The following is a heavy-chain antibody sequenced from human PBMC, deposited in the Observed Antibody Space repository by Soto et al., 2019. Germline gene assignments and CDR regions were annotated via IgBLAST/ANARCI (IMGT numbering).Heavy chain of an antibody. D-gene: IGHD2-8*02. J-gene: IGHJ4*02. Sequence: DVHLVESGGGLVQPGGSLGLSCLTSGSTFISYWMSWVRRAPGRGLEWVATIKTDGGEEYYVDSVRGRFTISRDNARDSLFLQMNGLRVEDTAVYYCATYSDCTGGGCSANPDHWGQGTLVTVSS. V-gene: IGHV3-7*01. CDR3: ATYSDCTGGGCSANPDH. CDR2: IKTDGGEE. CDR1: GSTFISYW.